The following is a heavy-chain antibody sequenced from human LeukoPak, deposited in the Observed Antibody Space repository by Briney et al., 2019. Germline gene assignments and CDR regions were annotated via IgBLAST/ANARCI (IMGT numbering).Heavy chain of an antibody. Sequence: ASVKVSCKASGYTFTGYYMHWVRQAPGQGLEWMGWINPNSGGTNYAQKFQGWVTMTRDTSISAVYMELSRLRSDDTAVYYCARASFSGSSLNFDYWGQGTLVTVSS. CDR3: ARASFSGSSLNFDY. CDR2: INPNSGGT. CDR1: GYTFTGYY. D-gene: IGHD1-26*01. J-gene: IGHJ4*02. V-gene: IGHV1-2*04.